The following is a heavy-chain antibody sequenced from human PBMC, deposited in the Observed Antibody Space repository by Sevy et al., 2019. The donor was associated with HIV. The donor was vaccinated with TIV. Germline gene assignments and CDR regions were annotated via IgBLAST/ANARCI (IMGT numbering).Heavy chain of an antibody. V-gene: IGHV3-43*02. Sequence: GGSLRLSCAASGFTFSSYAMSWVRQAPGKGLEWVSLISWDGGSTYYADSVKGRFTISRDNSKNSLYLQMNSLRTEDTALYYCAKSWSGLPQYYYYGMDVWGQGTTVTVSS. D-gene: IGHD3-3*01. CDR2: ISWDGGST. J-gene: IGHJ6*02. CDR3: AKSWSGLPQYYYYGMDV. CDR1: GFTFSSYA.